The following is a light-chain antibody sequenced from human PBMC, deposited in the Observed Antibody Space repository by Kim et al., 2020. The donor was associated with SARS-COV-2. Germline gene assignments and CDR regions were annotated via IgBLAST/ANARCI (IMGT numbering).Light chain of an antibody. CDR3: QQRYSTPRT. V-gene: IGKV1-39*01. Sequence: DIQMTQSPSSLSASVGDRVTITCRASQSISSYLNWYQQKPGKAPKLLIYAASSLQSGVPSRFSGSGSGTDFTLTISSLQPEDFATYYCQQRYSTPRTFGQGTKVDIK. J-gene: IGKJ1*01. CDR1: QSISSY. CDR2: AAS.